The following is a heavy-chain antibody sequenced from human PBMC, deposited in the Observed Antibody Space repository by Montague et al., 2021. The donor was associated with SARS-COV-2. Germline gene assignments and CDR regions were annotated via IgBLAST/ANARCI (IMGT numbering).Heavy chain of an antibody. J-gene: IGHJ4*02. D-gene: IGHD3-10*01. CDR2: IYHSGST. V-gene: IGHV4-4*02. CDR1: GGSISSSNW. CDR3: ASRGAGWFGSNPERFDY. Sequence: SETLSLTCAVSGGSISSSNWWSWVRQPPGKGLEWIGEIYHSGSTXYNPSLKSLVTISVDKSKNQFSLMLSSVTAADTAEYYCASRGAGWFGSNPERFDYWGQGTLVTVSS.